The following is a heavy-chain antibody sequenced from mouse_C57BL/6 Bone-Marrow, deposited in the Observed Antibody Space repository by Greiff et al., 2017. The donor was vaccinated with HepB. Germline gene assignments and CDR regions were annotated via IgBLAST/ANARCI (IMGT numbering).Heavy chain of an antibody. CDR3: SNYYGSSYLFAY. Sequence: EVKLVESGGDLVKPGGSLKLSCAASGFTFSSYGMSWVRQTPDKRLEWVATISSGGSYTYYPDSVKGRFTISRDNAKNTLYLQISSLKSEDTAMYYCSNYYGSSYLFAYWGQGTLVTVSA. CDR1: GFTFSSYG. D-gene: IGHD1-1*01. J-gene: IGHJ3*01. V-gene: IGHV5-6*01. CDR2: ISSGGSYT.